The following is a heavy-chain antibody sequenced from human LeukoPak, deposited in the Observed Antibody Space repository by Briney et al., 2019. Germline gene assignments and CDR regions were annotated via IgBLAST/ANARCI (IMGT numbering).Heavy chain of an antibody. CDR3: AKFHYDFWSGYYISPDAFDI. J-gene: IGHJ3*02. Sequence: GSLRLSCAASGFTFSSYAMSWVSQAPGKGLEWVSAISGSGGSTYYADSVKGRFTISRDNSKNTLYLQMDSLRAEDTAVYYCAKFHYDFWSGYYISPDAFDIWGQGTMVTVSS. D-gene: IGHD3-3*01. CDR1: GFTFSSYA. CDR2: ISGSGGST. V-gene: IGHV3-23*01.